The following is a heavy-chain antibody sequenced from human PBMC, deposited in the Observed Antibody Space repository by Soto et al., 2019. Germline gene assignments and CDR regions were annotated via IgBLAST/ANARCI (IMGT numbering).Heavy chain of an antibody. Sequence: PGGSLRLSCAASGFTFSSYAMSWVRQAPGKGLEWVSAISGSGGSTYYADSVKGRFTISRDNSKNTLYLQMNSLRAEDTAVYYCAKKRYRYWQLALPPPFVDYWGQGTLVTVSS. D-gene: IGHD6-6*01. CDR3: AKKRYRYWQLALPPPFVDY. V-gene: IGHV3-23*01. J-gene: IGHJ4*02. CDR2: ISGSGGST. CDR1: GFTFSSYA.